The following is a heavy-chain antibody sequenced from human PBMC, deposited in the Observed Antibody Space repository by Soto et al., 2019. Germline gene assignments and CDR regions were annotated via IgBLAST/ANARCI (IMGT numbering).Heavy chain of an antibody. CDR3: ARGVDVLRYFDTNHAFDI. CDR1: SGSISSSNW. D-gene: IGHD3-9*01. Sequence: PSETLSLTCAVSSGSISSSNWWSWVRQPPGKGLEWIGEIYHSGSTNYNPSLKSRVTISVDKSKNQFSLKLSSVTAADTAVYYCARGVDVLRYFDTNHAFDIWGQGTMVTVSS. CDR2: IYHSGST. J-gene: IGHJ3*02. V-gene: IGHV4-4*02.